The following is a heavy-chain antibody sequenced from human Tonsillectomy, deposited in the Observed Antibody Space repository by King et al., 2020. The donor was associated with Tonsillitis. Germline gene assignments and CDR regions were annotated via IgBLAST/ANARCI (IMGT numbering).Heavy chain of an antibody. CDR2: IFSNDEK. J-gene: IGHJ6*02. D-gene: IGHD4-17*01. V-gene: IGHV2-26*01. Sequence: TLKESGPVLVKPTETLTLTCTVSGFSLSNSRMGVSWIRQPPGKALELLSHIFSNDEKAYSTSLKIRLTISKDTSKSQVVLTMTNMDPVDTATYYCARVTTVTKSYYYYGMDVWGQGTTVTVSS. CDR1: GFSLSNSRMG. CDR3: ARVTTVTKSYYYYGMDV.